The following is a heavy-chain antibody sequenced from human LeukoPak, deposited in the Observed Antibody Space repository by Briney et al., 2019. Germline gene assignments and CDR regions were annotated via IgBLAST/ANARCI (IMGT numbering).Heavy chain of an antibody. CDR3: ARSRSGYYEDY. Sequence: GGSLRLSCAASGFTFDDYAMHWVRQAPGKGLEWVSGISWNSGSIGYADSVKGRFTISRDNAKNSLSLQVNSLSAEDTAVYYCARSRSGYYEDYWGQGTLVTVSS. CDR2: ISWNSGSI. D-gene: IGHD3-22*01. CDR1: GFTFDDYA. J-gene: IGHJ4*02. V-gene: IGHV3-9*01.